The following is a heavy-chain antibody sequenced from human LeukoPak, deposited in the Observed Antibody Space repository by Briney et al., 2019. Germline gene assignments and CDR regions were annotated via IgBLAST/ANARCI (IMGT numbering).Heavy chain of an antibody. V-gene: IGHV1-46*01. J-gene: IGHJ6*03. CDR3: ARAPFSYCSSISCYEVLDYYYYMDV. Sequence: ASVKVSCKASGYTFTSYYMHWVRQAPGQGLEWMGIINPSGGSTSYAQKFQGRVTMTRDMSTSTVYMELSSLRSEDTAVYYCARAPFSYCSSISCYEVLDYYYYMDVWGKGTTVTVSS. CDR2: INPSGGST. D-gene: IGHD2-2*01. CDR1: GYTFTSYY.